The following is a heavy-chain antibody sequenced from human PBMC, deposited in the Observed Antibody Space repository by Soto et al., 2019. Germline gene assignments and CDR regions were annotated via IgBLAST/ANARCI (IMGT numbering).Heavy chain of an antibody. Sequence: ASLKVSCKASGYTFTSYGISWVRQAPDQALDRMDWTSPDNGNTNNAKKLQGRVTMTSDTSTSTAYLELRSLRTDATAEYYCPRYRPSYHDSSCYYYYWRERTLVTV. CDR3: PRYRPSYHDSSCYYYY. J-gene: IGHJ4*02. CDR1: GYTFTSYG. V-gene: IGHV1-18*01. CDR2: TSPDNGNT. D-gene: IGHD3-22*01.